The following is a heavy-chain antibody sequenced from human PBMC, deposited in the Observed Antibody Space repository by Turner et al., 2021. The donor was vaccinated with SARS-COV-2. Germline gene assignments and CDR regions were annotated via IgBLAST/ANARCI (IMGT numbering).Heavy chain of an antibody. D-gene: IGHD3-16*01. J-gene: IGHJ5*02. CDR3: ARGRIMSMLGGVFPNWFDP. CDR2: IYDSRYT. Sequence: LQLQESCPGLLKPPATLSPTCTVSGGSIISSSYYWGLLRQPPGKGLGWSGSIYDSRYTYYNPSHKSRVNISVDTSKNQFSLKLCSVTAADTAVYYCARGRIMSMLGGVFPNWFDPWGQGTLVTVSS. V-gene: IGHV4-39*01. CDR1: GGSIISSSYY.